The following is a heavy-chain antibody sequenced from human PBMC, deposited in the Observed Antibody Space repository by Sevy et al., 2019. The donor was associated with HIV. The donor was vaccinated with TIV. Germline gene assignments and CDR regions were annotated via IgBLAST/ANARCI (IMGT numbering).Heavy chain of an antibody. CDR2: ISGSGSNT. J-gene: IGHJ4*02. V-gene: IGHV3-23*01. CDR3: AKSDYAFWSGQASGYYFDC. D-gene: IGHD3-3*01. Sequence: GGSLRLSCAASGFTFSRYGMSWVRQAPGKGLEWVSTISGSGSNTYYADSVKGRFTISRDNSKNTLYLQMNGLRAEDTAVYYCAKSDYAFWSGQASGYYFDCWGQGTLVTVSS. CDR1: GFTFSRYG.